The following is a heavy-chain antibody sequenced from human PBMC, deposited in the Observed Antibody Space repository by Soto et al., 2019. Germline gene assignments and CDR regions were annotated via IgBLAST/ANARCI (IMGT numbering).Heavy chain of an antibody. D-gene: IGHD1-26*01. V-gene: IGHV4-31*03. CDR3: ARVEWEPKYYYYYGMDV. CDR1: GGSISSGGYY. Sequence: QVQLQESGPGLVKPSQTLSLTCTVSGGSISSGGYYWSWIRQHPGKGLEWIGYIYYRGSTYYNPSLKSRVTISVDTSKNKFSLKLSSVTAADTAVYYCARVEWEPKYYYYYGMDVWGQGTTVTVSS. J-gene: IGHJ6*02. CDR2: IYYRGST.